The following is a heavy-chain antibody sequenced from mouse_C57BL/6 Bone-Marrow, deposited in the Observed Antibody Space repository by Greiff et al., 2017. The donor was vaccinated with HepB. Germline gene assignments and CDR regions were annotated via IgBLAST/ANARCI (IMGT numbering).Heavy chain of an antibody. CDR2: ISYDGSN. V-gene: IGHV3-6*01. J-gene: IGHJ1*03. CDR1: GYSITSGYY. D-gene: IGHD2-3*01. Sequence: DVQLQESGPGLVKPSQSLSLTCSVTGYSITSGYYWNWIRQFPGNKLEWMGYISYDGSNNYNPSLKNRISITRDTSKNQFFLKLNSVTTEDTATYYCATMMGWLPVYWYFDVWGTGTTVTVSS. CDR3: ATMMGWLPVYWYFDV.